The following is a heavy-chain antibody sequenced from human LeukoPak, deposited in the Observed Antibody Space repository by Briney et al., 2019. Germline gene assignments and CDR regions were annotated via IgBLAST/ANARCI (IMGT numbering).Heavy chain of an antibody. D-gene: IGHD3-9*01. Sequence: GGSLRLSCAASGFTFSSYSMNWVRQAPGKGLEWVSSIISSSSYIYYADSVKGRFTISRDNAKNSLYLQMNSLRAEDTAVYYCASPRHDILTGLYYYGMDVWGQGTTVTVSS. CDR3: ASPRHDILTGLYYYGMDV. V-gene: IGHV3-21*01. J-gene: IGHJ6*02. CDR1: GFTFSSYS. CDR2: IISSSSYI.